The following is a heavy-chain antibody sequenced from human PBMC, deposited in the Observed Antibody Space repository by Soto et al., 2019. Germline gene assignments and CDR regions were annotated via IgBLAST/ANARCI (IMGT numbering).Heavy chain of an antibody. CDR3: ARDPIAVAGTYYYFDY. CDR2: INWNSSST. D-gene: IGHD6-19*01. V-gene: IGHV3-20*04. Sequence: GGSLRLSCAASGLTFTSYSMNWVRQAPGKGLEWVSGINWNSSSTDYADSVKGRFTISRVNAKNSLYLQMNSLRAEDTALYYCARDPIAVAGTYYYFDYWGQGTLVTAPQ. J-gene: IGHJ4*02. CDR1: GLTFTSYS.